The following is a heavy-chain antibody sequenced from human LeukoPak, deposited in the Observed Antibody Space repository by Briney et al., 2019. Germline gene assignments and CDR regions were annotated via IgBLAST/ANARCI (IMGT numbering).Heavy chain of an antibody. J-gene: IGHJ4*02. Sequence: GGSLRLSCVASGFTFSDYAMSWVRQAPGTGLEWVSGISDSGGSKYYADSVKGRCTFPRDNSKNTVSLEMNNLRAEATAVYFCARRDRFIPYWGQGTLVTVTS. V-gene: IGHV3-23*01. CDR1: GFTFSDYA. CDR2: ISDSGGSK. CDR3: ARRDRFIPY. D-gene: IGHD2-21*02.